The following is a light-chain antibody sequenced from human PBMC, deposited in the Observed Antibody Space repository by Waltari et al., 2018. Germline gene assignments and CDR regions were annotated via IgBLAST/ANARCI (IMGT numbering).Light chain of an antibody. CDR2: KVF. J-gene: IGKJ4*01. CDR3: MQGTHWPPLT. Sequence: DVVMTQSHLSLSASLGEPASIPFRSSASLLSGDGNTYVSWFHQRPDQSPRRLFYKVFDRDSGAPDRLSASGSGTDFTLKINRVEAEDAGLYYCMQGTHWPPLTFGGGTKLEIK. CDR1: ASLLSGDGNTY. V-gene: IGKV2-30*01.